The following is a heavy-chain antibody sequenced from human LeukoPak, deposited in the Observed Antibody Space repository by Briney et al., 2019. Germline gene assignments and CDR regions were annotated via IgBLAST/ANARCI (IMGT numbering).Heavy chain of an antibody. V-gene: IGHV1-18*01. CDR3: ARDIVGVGATSGTFDY. CDR1: GYTFTSYG. Sequence: ASVKVFCKASGYTFTSYGISWVRQAPGQGLEWMGWISAYNGNTNYAQKLQGRVTMTTDTSTSTAYMELRSLRSDDTAVYYCARDIVGVGATSGTFDYWGQGTLVTVSS. J-gene: IGHJ4*02. CDR2: ISAYNGNT. D-gene: IGHD1-26*01.